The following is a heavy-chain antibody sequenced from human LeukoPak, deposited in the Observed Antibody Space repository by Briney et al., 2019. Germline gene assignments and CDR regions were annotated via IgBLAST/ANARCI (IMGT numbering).Heavy chain of an antibody. D-gene: IGHD2-2*02. CDR3: ASLQLLYNY. J-gene: IGHJ4*02. Sequence: SETLSLTCAVYGGSFSGYYWSWIRQPPGKGLEWIGEINHSGSTNYNPSLKSRVTISVDTSKNQFSLKLSSVTAADTAAYYCASLQLLYNYWGQGTLVTVSS. V-gene: IGHV4-34*01. CDR2: INHSGST. CDR1: GGSFSGYY.